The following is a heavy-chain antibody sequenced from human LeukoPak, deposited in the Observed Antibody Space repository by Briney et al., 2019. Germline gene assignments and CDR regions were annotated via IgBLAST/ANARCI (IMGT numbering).Heavy chain of an antibody. CDR2: ISTSGNT. CDR1: GASISNYY. V-gene: IGHV4-4*07. CDR3: ARDYFDSSLYLGF. J-gene: IGHJ5*01. D-gene: IGHD3-22*01. Sequence: SETLSLTCTVSGASISNYYWSWLRQPAGKGPEWIGHISTSGNTNYSPSLKSRVTMSVDTSKNRISLRLTSVTAADTAIYYCARDYFDSSLYLGFWGREILVTVSS.